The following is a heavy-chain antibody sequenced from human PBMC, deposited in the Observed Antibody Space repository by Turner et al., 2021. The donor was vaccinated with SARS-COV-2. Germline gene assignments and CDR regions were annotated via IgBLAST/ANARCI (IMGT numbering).Heavy chain of an antibody. J-gene: IGHJ6*02. CDR1: GFTLSSYG. CDR3: ARDPYYDFSGGSTDV. D-gene: IGHD3-3*01. Sequence: QVQLVESGGGVVQPGRSLRLSCAASGFTLSSYGMPWVRQAPGKGLEGVAVIWYDGSNKYYADSVKGRFTISRDNSKNTLYLQRNSLRAEDTAVYYCARDPYYDFSGGSTDVWGQGTTVTVSS. V-gene: IGHV3-33*01. CDR2: IWYDGSNK.